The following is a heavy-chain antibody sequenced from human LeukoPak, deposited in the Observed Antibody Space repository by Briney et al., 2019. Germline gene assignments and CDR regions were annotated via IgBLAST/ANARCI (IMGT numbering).Heavy chain of an antibody. Sequence: TPSETLSLTCTVSGGSISNYYWSWIRQPPGKGLEWIGYIYYSGSTNYNPSLKSRVTISVDTSKNQFSLKLSSVTAADTAVYYCARDLGWDTAMVIFHWGQGTLVTVSS. V-gene: IGHV4-59*01. CDR3: ARDLGWDTAMVIFH. J-gene: IGHJ4*02. CDR1: GGSISNYY. D-gene: IGHD5-18*01. CDR2: IYYSGST.